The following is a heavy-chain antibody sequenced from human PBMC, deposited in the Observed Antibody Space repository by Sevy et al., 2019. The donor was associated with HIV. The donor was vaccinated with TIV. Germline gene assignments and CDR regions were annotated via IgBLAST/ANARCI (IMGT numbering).Heavy chain of an antibody. CDR2: IKTKNDGGTT. Sequence: GGSLRLSCEASGFTFSNTWMSWVRQAPGKGLELVGRIKTKNDGGTTDYAAPVIGRFTISRDDSKTTLYLRMNSLKIEDTAVYYCTTMGWLGGFDIWGQGTMVTVSS. J-gene: IGHJ3*02. V-gene: IGHV3-15*01. D-gene: IGHD5-12*01. CDR1: GFTFSNTW. CDR3: TTMGWLGGFDI.